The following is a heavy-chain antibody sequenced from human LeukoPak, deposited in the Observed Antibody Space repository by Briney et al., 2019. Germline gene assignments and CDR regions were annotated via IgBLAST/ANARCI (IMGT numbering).Heavy chain of an antibody. CDR3: ARDSHSSGYYYFDY. D-gene: IGHD3-22*01. V-gene: IGHV4-39*07. Sequence: PETLSLTCTVSGGSISSSSYYWGWIRQPPGKGLEWIGSIYYSGSTYYNPSLKSRVTISVDTSKNQFSLKLSSVTAADTAVYYCARDSHSSGYYYFDYWGQGTLVTVSS. CDR1: GGSISSSSYY. CDR2: IYYSGST. J-gene: IGHJ4*02.